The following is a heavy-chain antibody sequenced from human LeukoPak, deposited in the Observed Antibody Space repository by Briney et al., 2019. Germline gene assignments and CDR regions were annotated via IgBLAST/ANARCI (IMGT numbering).Heavy chain of an antibody. D-gene: IGHD2-8*01. CDR3: ARNNTLMMYPRGGEDKGFDY. V-gene: IGHV4-39*01. CDR2: IYYSGST. J-gene: IGHJ4*02. CDR1: GGSISSGSYY. Sequence: PSETLSLTCTVSGGSISSGSYYWGWIRQPPGKGLEWIGSIYYSGSTHYNPSLQSRVTISVDTSKNEFSLKLSSVTAADTAVYYCARNNTLMMYPRGGEDKGFDYWGQGTLVTVSS.